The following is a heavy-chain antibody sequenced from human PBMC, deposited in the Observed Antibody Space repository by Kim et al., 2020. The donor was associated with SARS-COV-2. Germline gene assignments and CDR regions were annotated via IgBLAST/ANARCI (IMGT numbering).Heavy chain of an antibody. V-gene: IGHV3-7*01. CDR3: ARDGLYCTNYDCKGDAF. J-gene: IGHJ3*01. CDR1: GFTFDNHW. Sequence: GGSLRLSCAASGFTFDNHWMTWVRRAPGRGLEWVANIKQDGSEKYYLDSVKGRFTISRDNAKNSLYLQMSSLRAEDTAIYYCARDGLYCTNYDCKGDAF. CDR2: IKQDGSEK. D-gene: IGHD2-8*01.